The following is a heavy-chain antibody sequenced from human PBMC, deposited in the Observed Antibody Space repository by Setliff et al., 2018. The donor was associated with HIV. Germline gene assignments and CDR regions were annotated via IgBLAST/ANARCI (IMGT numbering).Heavy chain of an antibody. CDR2: IYTSGST. CDR1: GDSITSRPY. J-gene: IGHJ4*02. Sequence: PSETLSLTCTVSGDSITSRPYWTWVRQPAGKGLEWIGRIYTSGSTNYNPSLKSRVTMSVDTSKNQFSLRLSSVTAADTAVYYCVGGLRSRSQGHFDYWGQGTLVTVSS. V-gene: IGHV4-4*07. CDR3: VGGLRSRSQGHFDY. D-gene: IGHD5-12*01.